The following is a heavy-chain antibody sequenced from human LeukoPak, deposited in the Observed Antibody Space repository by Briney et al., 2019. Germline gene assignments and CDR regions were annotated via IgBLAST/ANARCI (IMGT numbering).Heavy chain of an antibody. Sequence: PGGSLRLSYEASGFSFSNYWMTWVRQAPGKGLEWVADINQNGGQSYYVDSVKGRFTLSRDNAKSSLFLQLNSLRAEDTAVYYCVKNSGWYCLDYWGQGITVIVSS. CDR2: INQNGGQS. CDR1: GFSFSNYW. CDR3: VKNSGWYCLDY. D-gene: IGHD6-13*01. J-gene: IGHJ4*02. V-gene: IGHV3-7*03.